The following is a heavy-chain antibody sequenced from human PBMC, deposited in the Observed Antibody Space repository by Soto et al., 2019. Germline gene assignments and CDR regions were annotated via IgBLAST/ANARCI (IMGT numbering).Heavy chain of an antibody. CDR1: GGSITSGTYY. D-gene: IGHD3-3*01. V-gene: IGHV4-31*03. CDR2: IYYSGSA. J-gene: IGHJ4*02. Sequence: SETLSLTCTVSGGSITSGTYYWSWIRQHPGKGQEWIGYIYYSGSAYYNPSLKSRLTISVDTSKNQFSLKLSSVTAADTYVYYCARGITIFGVVYFDYWGQGTLVTVSS. CDR3: ARGITIFGVVYFDY.